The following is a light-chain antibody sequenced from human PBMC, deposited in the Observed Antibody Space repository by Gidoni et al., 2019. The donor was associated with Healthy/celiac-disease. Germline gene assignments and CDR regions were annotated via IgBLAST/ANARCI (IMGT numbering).Light chain of an antibody. J-gene: IGLJ3*02. V-gene: IGLV6-57*04. CDR1: SGCIASHY. CDR2: EDN. Sequence: NFMLTQPHSVSEPPGKTVTISCTRSSGCIASHYVQWYQQRPGSAPTTVIYEDNQRPSGVPDRFSGSIDSSSNSASLTISGLKTEDEADYYCQSYDSSAWVYGGGTKLTVL. CDR3: QSYDSSAWV.